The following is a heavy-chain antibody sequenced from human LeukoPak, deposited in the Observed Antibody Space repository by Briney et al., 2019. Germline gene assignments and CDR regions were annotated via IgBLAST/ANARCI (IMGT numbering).Heavy chain of an antibody. CDR3: ARDSGYSAQGAFDI. Sequence: GGSLRLSCAASGFTFSSYSMNWVRQAPGKGLEWVSSISSSSSYIYYADSVKGRFTISRDNAKNSLYLQMNSLRAEDTAVYYCARDSGYSAQGAFDIWGRGTMVTVSS. J-gene: IGHJ3*02. CDR1: GFTFSSYS. D-gene: IGHD5-12*01. CDR2: ISSSSSYI. V-gene: IGHV3-21*01.